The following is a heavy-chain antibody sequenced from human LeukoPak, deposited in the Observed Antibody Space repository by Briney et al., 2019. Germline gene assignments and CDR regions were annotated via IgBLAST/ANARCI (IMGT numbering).Heavy chain of an antibody. J-gene: IGHJ4*02. CDR2: IYYSGST. CDR1: GGSISSHY. D-gene: IGHD5-18*01. V-gene: IGHV4-59*11. Sequence: SETLSLTCTVSGGSISSHYWSWIRQPPGKGLEWIGYIYYSGSTNYNPSLKSRVTISVDTSKNQFSLKLSSVTAADTAVYYCARGYRYGTYYFDYWGQGTQVTVSS. CDR3: ARGYRYGTYYFDY.